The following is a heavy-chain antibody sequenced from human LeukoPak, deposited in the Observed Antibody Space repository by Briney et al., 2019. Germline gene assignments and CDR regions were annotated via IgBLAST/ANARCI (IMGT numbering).Heavy chain of an antibody. V-gene: IGHV3-74*01. J-gene: IGHJ4*02. Sequence: GGSLRLSCAASGFTVSSNSMSWVRQAPGKGLVWVSRINSDGSSTSYADSVKGRFTISRDNAKNTVYLQMNSLRVEDTAVYYCVVAYCGGDCSHWGQGTLVTVSS. CDR1: GFTVSSNS. CDR3: VVAYCGGDCSH. CDR2: INSDGSST. D-gene: IGHD2-21*02.